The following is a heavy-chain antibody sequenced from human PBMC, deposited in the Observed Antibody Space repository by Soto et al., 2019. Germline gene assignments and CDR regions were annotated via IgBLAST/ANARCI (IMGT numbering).Heavy chain of an antibody. D-gene: IGHD6-19*01. J-gene: IGHJ4*01. CDR1: GYSIRSGSY. Sequence: SETLSLNCPVSGYSIRSGSYWAWIRQPPGKGPEWIASIYHGGTTFYNPSLKSRITISVDTSNNQFSLKLTSVTAADTAVYYCARVHVMVVAGSTFDYWGHGTLVTV. CDR3: ARVHVMVVAGSTFDY. V-gene: IGHV4-38-2*01. CDR2: IYHGGTT.